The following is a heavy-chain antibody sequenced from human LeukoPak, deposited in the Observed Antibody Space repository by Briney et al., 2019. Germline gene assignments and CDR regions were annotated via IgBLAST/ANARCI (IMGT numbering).Heavy chain of an antibody. Sequence: PGGSLRLSCAASGFTFSSYAINWVRQAPGKGLEWVSTISSSGGSTYYADSVKGRFTISRDNSKNTVYLQVNSLRAEDTAVYYCAKWRGSGWFDYWGQGTLVTVSS. V-gene: IGHV3-23*01. CDR3: AKWRGSGWFDY. J-gene: IGHJ4*02. CDR1: GFTFSSYA. D-gene: IGHD6-19*01. CDR2: ISSSGGST.